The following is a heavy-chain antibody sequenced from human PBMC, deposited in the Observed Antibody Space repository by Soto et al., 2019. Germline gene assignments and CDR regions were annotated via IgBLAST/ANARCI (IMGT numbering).Heavy chain of an antibody. CDR2: INPNGGRT. J-gene: IGHJ4*02. Sequence: QVQLVQSGTEVKKPGASVKVSCKASGYTFTTHYMHWVRQAPGQGLEWMGIINPNGGRTTYALKFQGRVTMTSDTSTNTVYVELTSLRSKDTAVYYCARAGENYGSGTFSPPLRYYFNSWGQGTLVTVSS. CDR3: ARAGENYGSGTFSPPLRYYFNS. V-gene: IGHV1-46*01. CDR1: GYTFTTHY. D-gene: IGHD3-10*01.